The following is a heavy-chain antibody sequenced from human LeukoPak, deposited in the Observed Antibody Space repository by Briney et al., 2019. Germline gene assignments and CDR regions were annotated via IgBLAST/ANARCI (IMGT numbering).Heavy chain of an antibody. D-gene: IGHD5-24*01. Sequence: SETLSLTCTVSGGSIISSTYYWAWIRQPPGKGLEWIGTISYGGSTKYNPSLKSRVTISVDTSKNQFSLKLRSVTAADTAVYYCARESRDVETEGFDYWGQGTLVTVSS. CDR2: ISYGGST. J-gene: IGHJ4*02. V-gene: IGHV4-39*07. CDR1: GGSIISSTYY. CDR3: ARESRDVETEGFDY.